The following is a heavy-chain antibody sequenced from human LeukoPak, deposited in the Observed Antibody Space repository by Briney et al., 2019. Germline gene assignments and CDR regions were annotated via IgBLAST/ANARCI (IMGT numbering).Heavy chain of an antibody. CDR3: ARVGSSGWYQGYYFDY. J-gene: IGHJ4*02. CDR1: GYSISSGYY. D-gene: IGHD6-19*01. Sequence: PSETLSLTCTVSGYSISSGYYWGWIRQPPGKGLEWIGSIYHSGSTYYNPSLKSRVTISVDTSKNQFSLKLSSVTAADTAVYYCARVGSSGWYQGYYFDYWGQGTLVTVSS. CDR2: IYHSGST. V-gene: IGHV4-38-2*02.